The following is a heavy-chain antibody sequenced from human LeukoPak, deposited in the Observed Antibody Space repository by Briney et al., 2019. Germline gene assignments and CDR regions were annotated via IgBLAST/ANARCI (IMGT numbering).Heavy chain of an antibody. CDR3: ARGMIAARPRGNFDY. D-gene: IGHD6-6*01. Sequence: PSETLSLTCTVSGGSISSSSDYWGWIRQPPGKGLEWIGSIYYSGSTYYNPSLKSRVTISVDTSKNQFSLKLSSVTAADTAVYYCARGMIAARPRGNFDYWGQGTLVTVSS. V-gene: IGHV4-39*07. CDR2: IYYSGST. CDR1: GGSISSSSDY. J-gene: IGHJ4*02.